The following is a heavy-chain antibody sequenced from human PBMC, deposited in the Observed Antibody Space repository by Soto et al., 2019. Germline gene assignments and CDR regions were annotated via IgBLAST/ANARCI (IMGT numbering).Heavy chain of an antibody. V-gene: IGHV4-4*02. CDR3: ARVNDSSGFGFFDY. CDR1: GGSISSSNW. D-gene: IGHD3-22*01. J-gene: IGHJ4*02. Sequence: SETLSLTCAVSGGSISSSNWWSWVRQPPGKGLEWIGEIYHSGSTNYNPSLKSRVTISVDKSKNQFSLKLSSVTAADTAVYYCARVNDSSGFGFFDYWGQGTLVTVSS. CDR2: IYHSGST.